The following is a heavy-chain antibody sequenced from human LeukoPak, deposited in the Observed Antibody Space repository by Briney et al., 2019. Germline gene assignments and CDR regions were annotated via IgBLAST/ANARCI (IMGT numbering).Heavy chain of an antibody. D-gene: IGHD3-3*01. CDR1: GGSISSGSYY. CDR3: ARAGITIFGVVTPFDP. V-gene: IGHV4-61*02. CDR2: IYTSGST. Sequence: SQTLSLTCTVSGGSISSGSYYWSWIRQPAGKGLEWIGRIYTSGSTNYNPSLKSRVTISVDTSKKQFSLKLSSVTAADTAVYYCARAGITIFGVVTPFDPWGQGTLVTVSS. J-gene: IGHJ5*02.